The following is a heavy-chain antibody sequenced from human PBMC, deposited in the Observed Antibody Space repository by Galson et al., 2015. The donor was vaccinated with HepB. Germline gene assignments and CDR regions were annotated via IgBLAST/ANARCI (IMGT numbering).Heavy chain of an antibody. CDR3: ARVLGGSYPGFFGY. CDR2: ISSSSSYI. Sequence: SLRLSCAASGFTFSSYSMNWVRQAPGKGLEWVSSISSSSSYIYYADSVKGRFTISRDNAKNSLYLQMNSLRAEDTAVYYCARVLGGSYPGFFGYRGQGTPVAVSS. D-gene: IGHD1-26*01. J-gene: IGHJ4*02. V-gene: IGHV3-21*01. CDR1: GFTFSSYS.